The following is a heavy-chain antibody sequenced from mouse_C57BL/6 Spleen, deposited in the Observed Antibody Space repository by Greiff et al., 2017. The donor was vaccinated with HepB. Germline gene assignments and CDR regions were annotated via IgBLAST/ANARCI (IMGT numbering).Heavy chain of an antibody. CDR2: IYPGDGDT. CDR3: ARVGGV. V-gene: IGHV1-82*01. Sequence: QVQLQQSGPELVKPGASVKISCKASGYAFSSSWMNWVKQRPGKGLGWIGRIYPGDGDTNYNGKFKGKATLTADKSSSTAYMQLSSLTSEDSAVYFCARVGGVWGQGTTLTVSS. CDR1: GYAFSSSW. J-gene: IGHJ2*01.